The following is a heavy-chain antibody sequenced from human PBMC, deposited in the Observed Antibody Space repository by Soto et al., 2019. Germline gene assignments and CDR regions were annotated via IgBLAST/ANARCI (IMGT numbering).Heavy chain of an antibody. Sequence: PGESLKISCKGSGYSFTSYWIGWVCQMPGKGLEWMGIIYPGDSDTRYSPSFQGQVTISADKSISTAYLQWSSLKASDTAMYYFAIYSSSSDYYYGMDVWGQGTTVTVSS. J-gene: IGHJ6*02. CDR2: IYPGDSDT. CDR3: AIYSSSSDYYYGMDV. CDR1: GYSFTSYW. D-gene: IGHD6-6*01. V-gene: IGHV5-51*01.